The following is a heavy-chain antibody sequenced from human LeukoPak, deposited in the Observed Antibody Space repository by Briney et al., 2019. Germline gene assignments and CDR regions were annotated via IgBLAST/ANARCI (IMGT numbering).Heavy chain of an antibody. CDR1: GYTFTGYY. CDR3: ARSYSSSSNWFDP. CDR2: INPNSGGT. V-gene: IGHV1-2*02. D-gene: IGHD6-13*01. Sequence: ASLKVSCTASGYTFTGYYMHWVRQAPGQGLEWMGWINPNSGGTEYAQNFQGRVTMTRDTSISTVYMELSSLGSDDSAVYYCARSYSSSSNWFDPWGQGTLVTASS. J-gene: IGHJ5*02.